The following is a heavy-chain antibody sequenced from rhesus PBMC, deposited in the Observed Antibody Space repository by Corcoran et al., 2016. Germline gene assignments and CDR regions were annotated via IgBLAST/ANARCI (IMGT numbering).Heavy chain of an antibody. CDR2: INPYNGNT. Sequence: QVQVVPSGAEVKTPGSSVKVYGTASEYTFPAYYMHGVRPAPRQGLEWMGWINPYNGNTKYAQKFQGRVNMTRDTSTSTAYMELSSLSSEDTSVYYCARDRGIAAGYAFDFWGQGLRVTVSS. CDR3: ARDRGIAAGYAFDF. V-gene: IGHV1S2*01. D-gene: IGHD6-13*01. J-gene: IGHJ3*01. CDR1: EYTFPAYY.